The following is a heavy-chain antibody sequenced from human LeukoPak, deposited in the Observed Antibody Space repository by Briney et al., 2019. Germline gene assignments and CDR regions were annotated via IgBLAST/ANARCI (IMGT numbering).Heavy chain of an antibody. CDR1: GGSISSYY. V-gene: IGHV4-59*08. CDR3: ARPLGGEGLWFGELFPYGMDV. Sequence: SETLSLTCTVSGGSISSYYWSWIRQPPGKGREGIGYIYYSGRTNYNPPLKSRVTISVDTSKNHFSLKLSSVTAADTAVYYCARPLGGEGLWFGELFPYGMDVWGQGTTVTVSS. CDR2: IYYSGRT. J-gene: IGHJ6*02. D-gene: IGHD3-10*01.